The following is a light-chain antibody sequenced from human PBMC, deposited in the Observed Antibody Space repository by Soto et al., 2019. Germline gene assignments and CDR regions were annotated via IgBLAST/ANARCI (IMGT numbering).Light chain of an antibody. CDR2: GAS. Sequence: EIVLTQSPGTLSLSPGERATLSCRASQSVSSSYLAWYQQKPGQAPRLLIYGASSRATGIPDRFSGSGSGTDFTLTISRLEPEDFAVYYCQQYGSSPKEWTFGQGTKVETK. CDR3: QQYGSSPKEWT. V-gene: IGKV3-20*01. CDR1: QSVSSSY. J-gene: IGKJ1*01.